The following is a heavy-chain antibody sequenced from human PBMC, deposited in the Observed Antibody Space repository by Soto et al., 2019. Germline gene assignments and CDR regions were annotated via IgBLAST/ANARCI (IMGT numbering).Heavy chain of an antibody. J-gene: IGHJ4*02. CDR1: GFTFSIYG. V-gene: IGHV3-30*18. Sequence: QVQLVESGGGVVQPGKSLRLSCAASGFTFSIYGMHWVRQAPGKGLEWVAVISYDGSNIYYTDSVKGRFTIARDNSKNTLYLKMNSLRPEDTAVNYCANKFPGGVGATWDSWGQGTLVTVS. D-gene: IGHD1-26*01. CDR2: ISYDGSNI. CDR3: ANKFPGGVGATWDS.